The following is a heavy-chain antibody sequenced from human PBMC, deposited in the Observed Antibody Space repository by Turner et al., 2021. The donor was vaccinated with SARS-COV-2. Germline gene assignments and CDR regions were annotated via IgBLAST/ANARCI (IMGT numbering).Heavy chain of an antibody. Sequence: EVQLVQSGAEVKKPGESRKTSCKGSEYSFTSYWIGWVRQMPGKGLECMGIFFPGDSDTRYSPSFQGQVTISADKSISTAYLQWSSLKASDTAMYYCVMGGRDTAFDYWGQGTLVTVSS. CDR1: EYSFTSYW. V-gene: IGHV5-51*03. CDR2: FFPGDSDT. J-gene: IGHJ4*02. D-gene: IGHD5-18*01. CDR3: VMGGRDTAFDY.